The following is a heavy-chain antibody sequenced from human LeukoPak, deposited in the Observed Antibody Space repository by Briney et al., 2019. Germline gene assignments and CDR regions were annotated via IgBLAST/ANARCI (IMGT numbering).Heavy chain of an antibody. D-gene: IGHD1-7*01. V-gene: IGHV5-51*01. CDR3: ARGAAGTTPDYYYFGLDV. Sequence: GKSLKISCKGSGYRFTDYWIGWVRQMPGKGLEWMGVIYPGDSDTRYSPSFQGQVTISADKSINTAHLQWSSLKASDTGMYYCARGAAGTTPDYYYFGLDVWGQGATVRVSS. CDR2: IYPGDSDT. J-gene: IGHJ6*02. CDR1: GYRFTDYW.